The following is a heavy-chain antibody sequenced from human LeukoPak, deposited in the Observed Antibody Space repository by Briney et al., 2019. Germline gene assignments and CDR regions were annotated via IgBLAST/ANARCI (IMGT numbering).Heavy chain of an antibody. CDR1: GFTFDDYA. CDR3: AKDLGPGSMATSPGFDY. J-gene: IGHJ4*02. V-gene: IGHV3-9*01. CDR2: ISWNSGSI. D-gene: IGHD5-24*01. Sequence: SLRLSCAASGFTFDDYAMHWVRQAPGKGLEWVSGISWNSGSIGYADSVKGRFTISRDNAKTSPYLQMNSLRAEDTALYYCAKDLGPGSMATSPGFDYWGQGTLVTVSS.